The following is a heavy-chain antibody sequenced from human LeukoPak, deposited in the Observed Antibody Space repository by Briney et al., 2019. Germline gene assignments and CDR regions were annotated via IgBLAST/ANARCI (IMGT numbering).Heavy chain of an antibody. D-gene: IGHD6-6*01. CDR2: IHTAGST. Sequence: SETLSLTCTVSGGSINSGSYYWSWIRQPAGKGLEWIGRIHTAGSTDHNPSLNSRVSISLDTSKNQFSLKLSSVTAADTAVFYCARGHNSSSSGFYYYYMDVWGRGTTVTVSS. CDR1: GGSINSGSYY. CDR3: ARGHNSSSSGFYYYYMDV. J-gene: IGHJ6*03. V-gene: IGHV4-61*02.